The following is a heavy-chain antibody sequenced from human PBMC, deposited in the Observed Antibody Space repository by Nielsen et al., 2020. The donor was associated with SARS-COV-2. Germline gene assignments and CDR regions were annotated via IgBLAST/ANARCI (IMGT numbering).Heavy chain of an antibody. J-gene: IGHJ6*02. Sequence: SLKISCAASGFTFDDYAMRWVRQAPGKGLEWVSGISWNSGSIGYADSVKGRFTISRDNAKNSLYLQMNSLRAEDTALYYCATGAAAGTGNYYYGMDVWGQGTTVTVSS. CDR1: GFTFDDYA. CDR2: ISWNSGSI. V-gene: IGHV3-9*01. D-gene: IGHD6-13*01. CDR3: ATGAAAGTGNYYYGMDV.